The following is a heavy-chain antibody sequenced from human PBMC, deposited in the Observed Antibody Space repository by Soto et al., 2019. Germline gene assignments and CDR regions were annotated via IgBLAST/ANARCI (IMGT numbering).Heavy chain of an antibody. V-gene: IGHV3-23*01. D-gene: IGHD1-1*01. Sequence: DVQLLQSGGGLVQPGGSLRLSCAASGFTFSSYAMSWVRQAPGKGLEWVSGISGNSRSTYYADSVKGRFTISRDKSKNTLYLQMSSLIVEDTAVYYCARDNSNWNDGVFRAGWGRGTLVTVSS. CDR2: ISGNSRST. CDR3: ARDNSNWNDGVFRAG. CDR1: GFTFSSYA. J-gene: IGHJ4*02.